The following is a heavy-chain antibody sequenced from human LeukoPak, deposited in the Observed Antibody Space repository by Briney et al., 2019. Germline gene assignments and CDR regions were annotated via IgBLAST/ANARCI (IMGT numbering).Heavy chain of an antibody. CDR3: ARDIGFQTLDY. CDR2: IYYGGST. Sequence: SETLSLTCTVSGGSISSNSSFWGWIRQPPGKALEWIGNIYYGGSTYYNPSLKSRVTISVDTSKNQFSLKLSSVTAADTALYCCARDIGFQTLDYWGQGSLVTVSS. J-gene: IGHJ4*02. CDR1: GGSISSNSSF. D-gene: IGHD2-15*01. V-gene: IGHV4-39*07.